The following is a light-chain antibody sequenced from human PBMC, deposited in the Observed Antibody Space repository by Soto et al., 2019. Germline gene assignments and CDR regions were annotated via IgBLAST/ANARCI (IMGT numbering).Light chain of an antibody. CDR1: QSVSSSY. Sequence: EIVLTQSPGTLSLSPGERATLSCRASQSVSSSYLAWYQQKPGQAPRFLIYGASYRAAGIPDRFSGSGSGTDFTLTIGRLEPEDFGVFYCQQRFDWPKITFGQGTRLEIK. CDR2: GAS. J-gene: IGKJ5*01. V-gene: IGKV3D-20*02. CDR3: QQRFDWPKIT.